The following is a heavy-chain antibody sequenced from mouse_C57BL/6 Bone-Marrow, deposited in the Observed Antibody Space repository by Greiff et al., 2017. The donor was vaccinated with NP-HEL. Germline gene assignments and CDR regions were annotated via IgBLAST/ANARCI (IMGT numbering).Heavy chain of an antibody. D-gene: IGHD1-1*01. V-gene: IGHV1S132*01. CDR1: GYTFTSYW. Sequence: QVQLQQSGAELVKPGASVKLSCKTSGYTFTSYWLQWVKQRPGQGLGWIGEIFPGTGTTYYNEKFKGKATLTIDTSSSTAYMQLSSLTSEDSAVYFCARKDYGSDYWGQGTTLTVSS. J-gene: IGHJ2*01. CDR3: ARKDYGSDY. CDR2: IFPGTGTT.